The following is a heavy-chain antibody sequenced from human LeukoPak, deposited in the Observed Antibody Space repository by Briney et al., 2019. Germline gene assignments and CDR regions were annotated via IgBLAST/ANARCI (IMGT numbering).Heavy chain of an antibody. CDR3: AKERSYYDFWSGYYKAPNYYYGMDV. D-gene: IGHD3-3*01. J-gene: IGHJ6*02. CDR1: GFTFSSCG. CDR2: ISYDGSNK. V-gene: IGHV3-30*18. Sequence: GRSLRLSCAASGFTFSSCGMHWVRQAPGKGLEWVAVISYDGSNKYYADSVKGRFTISRDNSKNTLYLQMNSLRAEDTAVYYCAKERSYYDFWSGYYKAPNYYYGMDVWGQGTTVTVSS.